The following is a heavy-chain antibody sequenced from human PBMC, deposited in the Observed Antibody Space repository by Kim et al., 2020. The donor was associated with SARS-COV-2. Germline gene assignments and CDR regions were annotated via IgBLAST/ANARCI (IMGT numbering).Heavy chain of an antibody. V-gene: IGHV5-51*06. J-gene: IGHJ4*02. CDR2: IYPGDSDI. Sequence: GESLKISCKGSGYSFTSYWIGWVRQMPGKGLEWLGIIYPGDSDIRYSPSFQGQVTISAEKSNSTTNLQWSSLKASDTAMYYCARNMWGYSYGIIDYWGQGTLVTVSS. CDR1: GYSFTSYW. CDR3: ARNMWGYSYGIIDY. D-gene: IGHD5-18*01.